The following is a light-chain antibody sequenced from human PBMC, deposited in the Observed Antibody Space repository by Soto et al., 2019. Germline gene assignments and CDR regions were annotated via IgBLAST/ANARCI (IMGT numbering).Light chain of an antibody. CDR3: QQYNSYPT. Sequence: EILWTQSPGTLSVSPGERATLSCRASQSVRSNLAWYQQKPGQAPRLLIYGASTRATGIPARLSGSGSGTEFTLTISSMQPDDFATYYCQQYNSYPTFGQGTRLEI. J-gene: IGKJ5*01. V-gene: IGKV3-15*01. CDR2: GAS. CDR1: QSVRSN.